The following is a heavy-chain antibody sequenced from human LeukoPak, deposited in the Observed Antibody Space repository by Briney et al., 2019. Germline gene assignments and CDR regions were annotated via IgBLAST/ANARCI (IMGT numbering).Heavy chain of an antibody. V-gene: IGHV3-64D*06. J-gene: IGHJ3*01. CDR3: TRDSALLGVAFDL. CDR2: ISSNGDNT. Sequence: GGSLRLSCSASGFTFSSYAMYWVRQAPGKGLEYVAGISSNGDNTDFADSAKGRFTISRDNSKSTLFLQMNSLRAEDTAVYFCTRDSALLGVAFDLWGQGTVVTVSS. CDR1: GFTFSSYA. D-gene: IGHD2-15*01.